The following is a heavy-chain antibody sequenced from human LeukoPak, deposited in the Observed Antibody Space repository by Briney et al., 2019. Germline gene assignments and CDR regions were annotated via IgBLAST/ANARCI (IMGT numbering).Heavy chain of an antibody. D-gene: IGHD6-6*01. Sequence: SVKVSCKASGGTFSSYAISWVRQAPGQGLEWMGGIIPIFGTANYAQKFQGRVTITADESTSTAYMELSSLRSEDTAVYYCARGGSEQLVRGDYYYGMDVWGQGTTVIVSS. CDR3: ARGGSEQLVRGDYYYGMDV. J-gene: IGHJ6*02. CDR2: IIPIFGTA. V-gene: IGHV1-69*13. CDR1: GGTFSSYA.